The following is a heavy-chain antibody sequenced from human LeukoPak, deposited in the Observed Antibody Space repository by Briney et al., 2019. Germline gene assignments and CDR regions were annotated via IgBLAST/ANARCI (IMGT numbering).Heavy chain of an antibody. Sequence: SETLSLTCTVSGYSISSDYHWGWIRQPSGKGLEWIGSIHHSGSTYYNPSLKSRVTIFVDTSKNQFSLKLSSVTAADTAVYYCARGYETEYFQHWGQGTLVTVSS. CDR1: GYSISSDYH. V-gene: IGHV4-38-2*02. J-gene: IGHJ1*01. D-gene: IGHD1-1*01. CDR3: ARGYETEYFQH. CDR2: IHHSGST.